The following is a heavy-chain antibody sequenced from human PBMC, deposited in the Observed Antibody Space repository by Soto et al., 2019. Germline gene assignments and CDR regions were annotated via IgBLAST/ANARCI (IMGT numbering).Heavy chain of an antibody. CDR3: AKDVYDYDSSGYYDDAMDI. CDR1: GFTFSSYA. CDR2: ISGSGGRT. Sequence: GGSLRLSCAASGFTFSSYAMSWVRQAPGKGLEWVSAISGSGGRTYSAASVKGRSTISRDTTKTTQHLQISSLSAEDAAVYYCAKDVYDYDSSGYYDDAMDIWGQGTMVTVSS. V-gene: IGHV3-23*01. D-gene: IGHD3-22*01. J-gene: IGHJ3*02.